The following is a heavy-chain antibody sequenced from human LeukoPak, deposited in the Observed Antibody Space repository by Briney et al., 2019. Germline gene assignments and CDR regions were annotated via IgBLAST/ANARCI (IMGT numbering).Heavy chain of an antibody. CDR3: AKDMSDYTNFPDV. V-gene: IGHV3-23*01. CDR2: ISGSGGST. D-gene: IGHD4-11*01. Sequence: GGSLRLSCAASGFIFTTYAMIWVRQAPGKGLEWVSTISGSGGSTFYADSVKGRFTIFRVNSKSTLYLQMNSLRAEDTAIYYCAKDMSDYTNFPDVWGQGTTVTVSS. CDR1: GFIFTTYA. J-gene: IGHJ6*02.